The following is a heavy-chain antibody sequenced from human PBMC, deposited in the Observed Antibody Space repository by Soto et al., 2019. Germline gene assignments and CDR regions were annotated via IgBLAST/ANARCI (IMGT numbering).Heavy chain of an antibody. D-gene: IGHD3-22*01. V-gene: IGHV3-33*06. J-gene: IGHJ4*02. CDR2: IWFDGSKE. CDR1: GITFSSYG. Sequence: QVQLVESGGGVVRPGRSLRLSCAASGITFSSYGMHWVRQAPGKGLEWVAIIWFDGSKEHYADSVKGRFTISRDNSRNTLSLQMNSLRAEDTAVYYCAKSSTSAYYPHLDYWGQGTLVTVSS. CDR3: AKSSTSAYYPHLDY.